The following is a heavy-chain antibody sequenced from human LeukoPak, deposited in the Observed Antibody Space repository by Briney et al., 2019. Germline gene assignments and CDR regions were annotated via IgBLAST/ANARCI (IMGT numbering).Heavy chain of an antibody. J-gene: IGHJ4*02. CDR2: IYYSGST. Sequence: PSETLSLTCTVSGGSISSSSYYWGWIRQPPGKGLQWIGSIYYSGSTYYNPSLKSRVTISVDTSKNQFSLKLSSVTAADTAVYYCARVGRVGYYDSSGYYYDFDYWGQGTLVTVSS. CDR1: GGSISSSSYY. CDR3: ARVGRVGYYDSSGYYYDFDY. D-gene: IGHD3-22*01. V-gene: IGHV4-39*07.